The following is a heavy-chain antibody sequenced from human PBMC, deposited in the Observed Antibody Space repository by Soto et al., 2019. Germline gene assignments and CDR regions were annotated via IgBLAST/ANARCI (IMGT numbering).Heavy chain of an antibody. J-gene: IGHJ4*02. D-gene: IGHD3-3*01. V-gene: IGHV3-23*01. CDR1: GFTFSTYA. CDR3: AKVGDFWSGPGHFDY. Sequence: GGSLRLSCAASGFTFSTYAMSWVRQAPGKGLEWVSAISGSGGSTYYADPVKGRFTISRDNSKNTLYLQMNSLRAEDTAVYYCAKVGDFWSGPGHFDYWGQGTLVTVSS. CDR2: ISGSGGST.